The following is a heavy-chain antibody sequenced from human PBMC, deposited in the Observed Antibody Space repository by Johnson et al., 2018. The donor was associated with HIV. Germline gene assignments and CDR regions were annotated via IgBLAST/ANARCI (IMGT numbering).Heavy chain of an antibody. CDR2: ISGSGGST. D-gene: IGHD2-15*01. CDR1: GFTFSSYA. V-gene: IGHV3-23*04. Sequence: VQLVESGGGVVRPGGSLRLSCAASGFTFSSYAMSWVRQAPGKGLEWVSAISGSGGSTYYADSVKGRFTISRDNSKNTLYLQMNNLKTEEPAVYYCVRDRGYCSGARCSGGAWHAFDIWGQGTMVTVSS. CDR3: VRDRGYCSGARCSGGAWHAFDI. J-gene: IGHJ3*02.